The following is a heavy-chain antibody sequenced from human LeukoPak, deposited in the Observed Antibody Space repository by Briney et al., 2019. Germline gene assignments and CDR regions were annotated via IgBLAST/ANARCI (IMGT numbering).Heavy chain of an antibody. CDR2: ISGSGANT. V-gene: IGHV3-23*01. J-gene: IGHJ4*02. Sequence: GGSLRLSCAASGFTFSTYAMGWVRQAPGEGLEGVSTISGSGANTYYADSVRRLFTISRNISKNTLYLHMNSLRAEDSPVYYCATEGPGYTNPYYFEYWGQGTLVTVSS. D-gene: IGHD3-16*02. CDR3: ATEGPGYTNPYYFEY. CDR1: GFTFSTYA.